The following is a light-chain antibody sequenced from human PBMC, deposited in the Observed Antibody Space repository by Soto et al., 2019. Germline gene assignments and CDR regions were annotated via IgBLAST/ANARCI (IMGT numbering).Light chain of an antibody. CDR3: QQCNNWPRT. Sequence: ENGLKQAPATLALSPGERANLSCMASQSVSSDLAWYQQKPGQAPRLLIYGASSRATGIPARFSGSGSGTEFALTISSLESEDYAVYYCQQCNNWPRTFGQGTKVDI. V-gene: IGKV3-15*01. J-gene: IGKJ1*01. CDR2: GAS. CDR1: QSVSSD.